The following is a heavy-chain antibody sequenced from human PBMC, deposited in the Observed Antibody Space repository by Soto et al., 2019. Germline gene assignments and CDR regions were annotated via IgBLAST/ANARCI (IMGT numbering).Heavy chain of an antibody. Sequence: AASVKVSCKASGYTFTSHGITWVRQAPGQGLEWMGWISGNNGDTSYAQKLQGRVTVTTDTSTSTAYMELRSLRSDDTAVYYCARDDCSSTSCYVYYFDYWGQGALVTVSS. CDR1: GYTFTSHG. CDR2: ISGNNGDT. J-gene: IGHJ4*02. CDR3: ARDDCSSTSCYVYYFDY. V-gene: IGHV1-18*01. D-gene: IGHD2-2*01.